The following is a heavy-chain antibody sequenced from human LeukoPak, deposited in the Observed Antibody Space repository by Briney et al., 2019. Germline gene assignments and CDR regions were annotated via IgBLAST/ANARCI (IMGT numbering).Heavy chain of an antibody. CDR2: INPNSGGT. V-gene: IGHV1-2*02. CDR1: GYTFTGYY. CDR3: ALGRYSSSWLIVY. Sequence: VASVKVSCKASGYTFTGYYMRWVRQAPGQGLEWMGWINPNSGGTNYAQKFQGRVTMTRDTSISTAYMELSRLRSDDTAVYYCALGRYSSSWLIVYWGQGTLVTVSS. J-gene: IGHJ4*02. D-gene: IGHD6-13*01.